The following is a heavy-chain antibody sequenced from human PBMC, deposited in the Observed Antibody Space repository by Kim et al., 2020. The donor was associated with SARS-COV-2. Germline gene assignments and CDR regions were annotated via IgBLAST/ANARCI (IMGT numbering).Heavy chain of an antibody. J-gene: IGHJ4*02. V-gene: IGHV4-39*01. CDR3: ARTLLYYYDSSGYYYYFDY. D-gene: IGHD3-22*01. Sequence: SETLSLTCTVSGGSISSSSYYWGWIRQPPGKGLEWIGSIYYSGSTYYNPSLKSRVTISVDTSKNQFSLKLSSVTAADTAVYYCARTLLYYYDSSGYYYYFDYWGQGTLVTVSS. CDR1: GGSISSSSYY. CDR2: IYYSGST.